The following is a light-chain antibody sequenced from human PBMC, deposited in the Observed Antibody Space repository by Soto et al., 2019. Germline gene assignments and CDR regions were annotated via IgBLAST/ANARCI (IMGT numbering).Light chain of an antibody. J-gene: IGKJ1*01. CDR1: QSINNW. CDR3: QQYENYAT. CDR2: RAS. V-gene: IGKV1-5*03. Sequence: DIQMTQSPSTLSAAVGDRVTITCRSIQSINNWLAWYQQKPGEAPKLLMYRASNLADGVTSRFSGSGSGTAYTLTVSSLQPDDFASYYYQQYENYATFGQGTRVEIK.